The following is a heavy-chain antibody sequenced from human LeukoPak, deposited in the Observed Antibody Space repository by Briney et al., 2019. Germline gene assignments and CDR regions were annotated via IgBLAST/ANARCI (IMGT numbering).Heavy chain of an antibody. CDR3: AKDAVRYCSGGSCLNWFDP. D-gene: IGHD2-15*01. CDR2: ISRDGNEK. J-gene: IGHJ5*02. Sequence: GGSLRLSCAASGFTFRNYAMHWVRQAPGEGLEWVAVISRDGNEKYYADSVKGRLTISRDNPQGTLYLQMNSLRAEDTAVYYCAKDAVRYCSGGSCLNWFDPWGQGTLVTVSS. CDR1: GFTFRNYA. V-gene: IGHV3-30*04.